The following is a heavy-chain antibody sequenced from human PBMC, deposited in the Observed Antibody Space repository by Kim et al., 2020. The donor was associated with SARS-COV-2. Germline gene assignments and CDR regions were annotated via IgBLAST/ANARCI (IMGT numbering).Heavy chain of an antibody. V-gene: IGHV3-23*01. D-gene: IGHD4-17*01. CDR2: LNGGGEST. CDR1: GFTFKNYA. CDR3: TMRFQVTTFNVGYYYGLGV. J-gene: IGHJ6*02. Sequence: GGSLRLSCAASGFTFKNYAMTWVRQAPGKGLEWVSALNGGGESTYYADSVKGRFIISRDNSKNTVDLQMNSLRVEDTAVYYCTMRFQVTTFNVGYYYGLGVWAPEPTDAVSS.